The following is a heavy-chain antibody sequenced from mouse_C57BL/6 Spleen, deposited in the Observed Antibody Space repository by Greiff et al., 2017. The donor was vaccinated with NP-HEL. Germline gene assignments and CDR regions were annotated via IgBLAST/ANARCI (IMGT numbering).Heavy chain of an antibody. J-gene: IGHJ3*01. D-gene: IGHD2-3*01. CDR2: IWSGGST. CDR3: ARNGIYDGYLFAY. CDR1: GFSLTSSG. Sequence: QVHVKQSGPGLVQPSQSLSITCTVSGFSLTSSGVHWVRQSPGKGLEWLGVIWSGGSTDYNAAFISRLSISKDNSKSQVFFKMNSLQADDTAIYYCARNGIYDGYLFAYWGQGTLVTVSA. V-gene: IGHV2-2*01.